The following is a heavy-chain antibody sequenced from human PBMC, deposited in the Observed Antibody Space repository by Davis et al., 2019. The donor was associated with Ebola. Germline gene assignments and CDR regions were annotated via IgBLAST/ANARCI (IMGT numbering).Heavy chain of an antibody. CDR3: ARDSDYGDYDY. CDR2: INPNSGGT. D-gene: IGHD4-17*01. CDR1: GYTFTGYY. J-gene: IGHJ4*02. Sequence: AASVKVSCKASGYTFTGYYMHWVRQAPGQGLEWMGWINPNSGGTNYEQKFQGWVTMTRDTSISTAYMELSRLRSDDTAVYYCARDSDYGDYDYWGQGTLVTVSS. V-gene: IGHV1-2*04.